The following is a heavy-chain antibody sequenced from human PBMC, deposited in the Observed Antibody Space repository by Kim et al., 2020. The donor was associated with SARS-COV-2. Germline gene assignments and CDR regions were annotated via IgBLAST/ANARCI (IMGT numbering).Heavy chain of an antibody. CDR3: ASLADY. V-gene: IGHV3-30*04. CDR2: ISYDGSNK. Sequence: GGSLRLSCAASGFTFSSYAMHWVRQAPGKGLEWVAVISYDGSNKYYADSVKGRFTISRDNSKNTLYLQMNSLRAEDTAVYYCASLADYWGQGTLVTVSS. CDR1: GFTFSSYA. J-gene: IGHJ4*02.